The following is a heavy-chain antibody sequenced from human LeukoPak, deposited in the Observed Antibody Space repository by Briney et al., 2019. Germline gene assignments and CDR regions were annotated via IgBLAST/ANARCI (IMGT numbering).Heavy chain of an antibody. CDR1: GFTFNMYA. J-gene: IGHJ5*02. CDR3: AKERLGNTKWFDP. CDR2: IRGSGDTK. D-gene: IGHD7-27*01. V-gene: IGHV3-23*01. Sequence: PGGSLRLSCATSGFTFNMYAMGWVRQAPGKGLQWVSSIRGSGDTKYYADSVKGRFTISRDNSKNTLYLQMNSLGADDAAIYYCAKERLGNTKWFDPWGQGTLVTVSS.